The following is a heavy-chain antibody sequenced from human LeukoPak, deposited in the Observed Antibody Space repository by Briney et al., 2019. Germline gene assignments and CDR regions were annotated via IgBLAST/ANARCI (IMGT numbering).Heavy chain of an antibody. V-gene: IGHV4-59*01. CDR3: ARGPNRYYFDY. CDR2: IYYSERT. CDR1: GGSISSYY. J-gene: IGHJ4*02. Sequence: PSETLSLTCTVSGGSISSYYWSWIRQPPGKGLEWTGYIYYSERTNYNPSLKSRVTISVDTSKNQFSLKLSSVTAADTAVYYCARGPNRYYFDYWGQGTLVTVSS. D-gene: IGHD2/OR15-2a*01.